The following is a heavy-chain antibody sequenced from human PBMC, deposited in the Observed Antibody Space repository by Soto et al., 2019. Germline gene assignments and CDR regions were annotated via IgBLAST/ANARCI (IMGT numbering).Heavy chain of an antibody. J-gene: IGHJ4*02. D-gene: IGHD1-1*01. V-gene: IGHV3-72*01. CDR3: ARGGNTNWRYFDY. Sequence: GGSLRLSCAASGFTLSDYYMDWLRQAPGKGLEWVGRTRNRANRHTTEYAASVKGRFTISRDDSSNSLYLQISSLKTEDTAVYYCARGGNTNWRYFDYWGQGTLVTVSS. CDR1: GFTLSDYY. CDR2: TRNRANRHTT.